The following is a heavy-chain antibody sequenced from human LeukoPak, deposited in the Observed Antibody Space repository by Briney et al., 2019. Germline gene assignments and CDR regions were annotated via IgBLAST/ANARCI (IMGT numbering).Heavy chain of an antibody. J-gene: IGHJ6*03. V-gene: IGHV3-23*01. CDR3: ARAGELHTYYYYYYMDV. CDR1: GFTFSSYA. D-gene: IGHD1-26*01. CDR2: ISGSGGST. Sequence: GGSLRLSCAASGFTFSSYAMSWVRQAPGKGLEWVSAISGSGGSTYYADSVKGRFTISRDNSKNALYLQMNSLRVEDTAIYYCARAGELHTYYYYYYMDVWGKGTTVTISS.